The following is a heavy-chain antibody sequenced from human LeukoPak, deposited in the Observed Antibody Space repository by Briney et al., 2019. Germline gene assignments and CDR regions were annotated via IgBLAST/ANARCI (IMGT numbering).Heavy chain of an antibody. CDR3: ASYDYSNYPGAFDI. V-gene: IGHV4-61*01. J-gene: IGHJ3*02. Sequence: SETLSLTCTVSGGSVSSGSYYWSWIRQPPGKGLEWIGYVYYSGSTNYNPSLKSRVTISVDTSKNQFSLKLSSVTAADTAVYYCASYDYSNYPGAFDIWGQGTMVTVSS. CDR2: VYYSGST. CDR1: GGSVSSGSYY. D-gene: IGHD4-11*01.